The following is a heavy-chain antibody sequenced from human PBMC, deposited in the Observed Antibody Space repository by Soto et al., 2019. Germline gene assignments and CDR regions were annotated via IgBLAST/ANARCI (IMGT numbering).Heavy chain of an antibody. CDR3: ATIYGSGSYYFDY. Sequence: SVKVSCKASGGTFSSYAISWVRQAPGQGLEWMGGIIPIFGTANYAQKFQGRVTITADESTSTAYMEPSSLRSEDTAVYYCATIYGSGSYYFDYWGQGTLVTVSS. D-gene: IGHD3-10*01. J-gene: IGHJ4*02. CDR1: GGTFSSYA. V-gene: IGHV1-69*13. CDR2: IIPIFGTA.